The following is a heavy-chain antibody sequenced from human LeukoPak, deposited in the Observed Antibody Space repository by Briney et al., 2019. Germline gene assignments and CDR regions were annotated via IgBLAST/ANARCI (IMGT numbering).Heavy chain of an antibody. V-gene: IGHV3-21*01. CDR3: AREYVDIVATIPYNDAFDI. D-gene: IGHD5-12*01. J-gene: IGHJ3*02. CDR2: ISSSSSYI. CDR1: GFTFSSYS. Sequence: PGGSLRLSCAASGFTFSSYSMIWVRQAPGKGLEWVSSISSSSSYIYYADSVTGRFTISRDNAENSLYLQMNSLRAEDTAVYYCAREYVDIVATIPYNDAFDIWGQGTMVTVSS.